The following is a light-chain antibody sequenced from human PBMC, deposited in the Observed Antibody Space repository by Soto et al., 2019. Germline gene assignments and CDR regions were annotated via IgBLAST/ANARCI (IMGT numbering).Light chain of an antibody. CDR2: NNN. J-gene: IGLJ3*02. CDR1: RSNIGNNA. CDR3: ATWDDSLNARGV. V-gene: IGLV1-44*01. Sequence: QSVLTQTPSASGTPGQRGTISCSGSRSNIGNNAVSWYQQFPGTAPKLLIYNNNQRPSGVPDRFSGSKSGTSASLAISGLQSEDEADYYCATWDDSLNARGVFGGGTKVTVL.